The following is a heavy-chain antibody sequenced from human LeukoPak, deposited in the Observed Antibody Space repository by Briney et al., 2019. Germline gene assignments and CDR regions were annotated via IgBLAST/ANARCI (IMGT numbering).Heavy chain of an antibody. V-gene: IGHV1-69-2*01. J-gene: IGHJ5*02. CDR3: ATGGVNYDSGFDP. Sequence: ASVKVSCKVSGYTFTDYYMHWAQQAPGKGLEWMGLVDPEDGETIYAEKFQGRVTITADTSTDTAYMELSSLRSEDTAVYYCATGGVNYDSGFDPWGQGTLVTVSS. D-gene: IGHD3-22*01. CDR1: GYTFTDYY. CDR2: VDPEDGET.